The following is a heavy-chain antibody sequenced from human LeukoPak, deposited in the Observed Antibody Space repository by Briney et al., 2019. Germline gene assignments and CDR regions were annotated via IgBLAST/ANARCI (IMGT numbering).Heavy chain of an antibody. J-gene: IGHJ4*02. Sequence: GESLKISCKGSGYSFTSYWIGWVRQMPGKGLEWMGIIYPGDSDTRYSPSFQGQVTISVDKSISTAYVQWSSLKASGTAMYYCARRVLDYFEHWGQGTLVTVSS. CDR3: ARRVLDYFEH. V-gene: IGHV5-51*01. D-gene: IGHD4/OR15-4a*01. CDR2: IYPGDSDT. CDR1: GYSFTSYW.